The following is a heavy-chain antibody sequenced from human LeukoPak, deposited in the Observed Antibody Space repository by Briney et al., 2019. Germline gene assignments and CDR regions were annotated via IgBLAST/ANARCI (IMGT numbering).Heavy chain of an antibody. J-gene: IGHJ4*02. CDR2: ISSSSSYI. CDR1: GFTFSSYS. CDR3: TREPYDSSGLYYFDY. D-gene: IGHD3-22*01. Sequence: GGSLRLSCAASGFTFSSYSMNWVRQAPGKGLEWVSSISSSSSYIYYADSVKGRFTISRDNAKNSLYLQMNSLRAEDTAVYYCTREPYDSSGLYYFDYWGQGTLVTVSS. V-gene: IGHV3-21*01.